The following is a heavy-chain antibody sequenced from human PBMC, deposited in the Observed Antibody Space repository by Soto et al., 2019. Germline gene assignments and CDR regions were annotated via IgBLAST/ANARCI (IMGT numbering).Heavy chain of an antibody. Sequence: QVQLVQSGAEVKNPGSSVKVSCKGSGDTFTRSVISWVRQVSGQRLEWMGRIIPVLGVENHAQNFQGRVTVTADKSKSTAYLELNSLKSEDTAIYYCASSTTGVYVLHDWGQGTLVTVSS. V-gene: IGHV1-69*02. CDR2: IIPVLGVE. J-gene: IGHJ4*02. CDR1: GDTFTRSV. D-gene: IGHD1-1*01. CDR3: ASSTTGVYVLHD.